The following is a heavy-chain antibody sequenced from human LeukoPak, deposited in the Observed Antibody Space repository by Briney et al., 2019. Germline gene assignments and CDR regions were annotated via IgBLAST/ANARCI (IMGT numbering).Heavy chain of an antibody. V-gene: IGHV3-23*01. CDR2: ISGSGGST. CDR3: AKRPLFGKLLYYFDY. J-gene: IGHJ4*02. CDR1: GVTFSSDA. Sequence: PGGSVRLSCAASGVTFSSDAMSWVRQAPGKGLEWVSTISGSGGSTYYADSVKGRFTISRDNSKNTLYLQMNSLRAEDTAIYYCAKRPLFGKLLYYFDYWGQGTLVTVSS. D-gene: IGHD3-10*01.